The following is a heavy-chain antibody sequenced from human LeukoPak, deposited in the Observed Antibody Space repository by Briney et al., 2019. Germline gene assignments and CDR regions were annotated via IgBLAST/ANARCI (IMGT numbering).Heavy chain of an antibody. J-gene: IGHJ4*02. CDR1: GFTFSSYW. V-gene: IGHV3-74*01. CDR3: ARDLNGHYLNY. CDR2: INSDGIST. D-gene: IGHD2-8*01. Sequence: GGSLRLSCAASGFTFSSYWMHWVRQAPGKGLVWVSRINSDGISTSYADSVKGRFTISRDNAKNTLYVQMNSLRAKDTAVYYCARDLNGHYLNYWGQGTLVTVSS.